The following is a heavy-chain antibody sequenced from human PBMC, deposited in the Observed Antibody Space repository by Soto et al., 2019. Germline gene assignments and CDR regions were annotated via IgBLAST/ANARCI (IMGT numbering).Heavy chain of an antibody. Sequence: QVQLEQSGAEVKKPGSSVKVSCKASGGTFRNSAISWVRQAPGQGLEWMGGIMPIFRTPDYAQKFQGRVNVTADESTSTAYMELNGLRSDDTAVYYWARDKARLQLGGNYYYILDVWGQGTTVTVSS. CDR1: GGTFRNSA. CDR2: IMPIFRTP. CDR3: ARDKARLQLGGNYYYILDV. V-gene: IGHV1-69*12. J-gene: IGHJ6*02. D-gene: IGHD5-12*01.